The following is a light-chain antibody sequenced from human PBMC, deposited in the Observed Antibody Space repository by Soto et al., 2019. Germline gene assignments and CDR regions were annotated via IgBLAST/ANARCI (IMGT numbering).Light chain of an antibody. CDR3: QQRSNFPIT. V-gene: IGKV3-11*01. Sequence: EIVLTQSPATLSLSPGERATLSCRASQSVSSYLAWYQQKPGQAPRLLIYDASNRATGIPARCSGSGSGTAFTLTTSSLEPEDFAVYYCQQRSNFPITFGQGTGLQIK. J-gene: IGKJ5*01. CDR1: QSVSSY. CDR2: DAS.